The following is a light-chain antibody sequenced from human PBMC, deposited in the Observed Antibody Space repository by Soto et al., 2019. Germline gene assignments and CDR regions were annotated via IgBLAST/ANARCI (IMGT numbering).Light chain of an antibody. Sequence: EIVMTQSPATLSVSPGERATLSCRASQTVSSNYLAWCQQRPGQAPRLLIYGASTRAAGIPDRFSGSGSGTDFTLTITRLEPEDSAVYFCQQYTGPPTTFGQGTRLEN. CDR1: QTVSSNY. CDR3: QQYTGPPTT. CDR2: GAS. V-gene: IGKV3-20*01. J-gene: IGKJ5*01.